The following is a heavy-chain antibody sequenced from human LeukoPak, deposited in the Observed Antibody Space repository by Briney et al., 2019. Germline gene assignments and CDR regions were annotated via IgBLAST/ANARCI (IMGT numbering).Heavy chain of an antibody. Sequence: SETLSLTCTVSGGSISSYYWCWLRQPPGKGLEWSGYIYYSGSTNYNPSLKSRVTISVDTSKNQFSLKLSSVTAADTAVYYCARGRSSMVRGYYYYYMDVWGKGTTVTISS. CDR3: ARGRSSMVRGYYYYYMDV. V-gene: IGHV4-59*01. CDR2: IYYSGST. D-gene: IGHD3-10*01. CDR1: GGSISSYY. J-gene: IGHJ6*03.